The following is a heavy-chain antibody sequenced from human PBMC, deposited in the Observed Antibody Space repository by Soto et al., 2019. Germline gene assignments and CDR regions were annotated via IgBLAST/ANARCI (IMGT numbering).Heavy chain of an antibody. D-gene: IGHD6-19*01. Sequence: SVEVSCKASGGTFSSYAISWVRQAPGQGLEWMGGIIPIFGTANYAQKFQGRVTITADESTSTAYMELSSLRSEDTAVYYCARAKVRGWYENWFDPWGQGTLVTVSS. V-gene: IGHV1-69*13. CDR1: GGTFSSYA. CDR2: IIPIFGTA. CDR3: ARAKVRGWYENWFDP. J-gene: IGHJ5*02.